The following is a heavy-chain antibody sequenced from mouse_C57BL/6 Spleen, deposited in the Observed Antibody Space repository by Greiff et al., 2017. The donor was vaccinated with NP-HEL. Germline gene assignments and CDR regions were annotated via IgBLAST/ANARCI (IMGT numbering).Heavy chain of an antibody. J-gene: IGHJ3*01. CDR2: IDPSDSYT. D-gene: IGHD1-1*01. Sequence: VQLQQPGAELVMPGASVKLSCKASGYTFTSYWMHWVKQRPGQGLEWIGEIDPSDSYTNYNQKFKGKSTLTVDKSSSTAYMQLSSLTSEDSAVYYCARKGITTPFAYWGQGTLVTVSA. CDR3: ARKGITTPFAY. V-gene: IGHV1-69*01. CDR1: GYTFTSYW.